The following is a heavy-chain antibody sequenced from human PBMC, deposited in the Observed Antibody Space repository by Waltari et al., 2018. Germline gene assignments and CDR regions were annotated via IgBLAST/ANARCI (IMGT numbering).Heavy chain of an antibody. Sequence: QVQLQESGPGLVKPSQTLYLTCTVSGGSISSGSYSWSWIRQPAGKGLEWIGYIYTSGSTNYNPSLKSRVTISVDTSKNQFSLKLSSVTAADTAVYYCARALYDSSGYYGYFDYWGQGTLVTVSS. D-gene: IGHD3-22*01. V-gene: IGHV4-61*09. J-gene: IGHJ4*02. CDR1: GGSISSGSYS. CDR3: ARALYDSSGYYGYFDY. CDR2: IYTSGST.